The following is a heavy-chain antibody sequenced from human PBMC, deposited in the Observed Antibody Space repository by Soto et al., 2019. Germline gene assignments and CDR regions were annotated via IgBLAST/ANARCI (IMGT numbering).Heavy chain of an antibody. CDR1: GFSFNDYP. V-gene: IGHV3-30*04. CDR2: ISSDGKNT. J-gene: IGHJ4*02. CDR3: ARAGLLRGFVITGLDW. D-gene: IGHD3-10*01. Sequence: QVQLVESGGGVVQPRRSLRLSCAASGFSFNDYPLCWVRQAPGKGLEWLAFISSDGKNTFHADSVKGRFTISRDNSRNALYLKMNRLKIEDTALYFCARAGLLRGFVITGLDWWGQGTLVTVSS.